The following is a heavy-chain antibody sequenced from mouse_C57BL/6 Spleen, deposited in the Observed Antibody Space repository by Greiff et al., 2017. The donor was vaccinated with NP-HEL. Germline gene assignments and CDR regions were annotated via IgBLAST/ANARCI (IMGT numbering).Heavy chain of an antibody. Sequence: EVKVVESGGGLVQPGGSLKLSCAASGFTFSDYYMYWVRQTPEKRLEWVAYISNGGGSTYYPDTVKGRFTISRDNAKNTLYLQMSRLKSEDTAMYYCARQDYYDYDNWYFDVWGTGTTVTVSS. CDR2: ISNGGGST. V-gene: IGHV5-12*01. CDR3: ARQDYYDYDNWYFDV. D-gene: IGHD2-4*01. J-gene: IGHJ1*03. CDR1: GFTFSDYY.